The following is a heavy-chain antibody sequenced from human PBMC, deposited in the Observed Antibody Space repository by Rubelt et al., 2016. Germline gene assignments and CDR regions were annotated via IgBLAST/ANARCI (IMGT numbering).Heavy chain of an antibody. D-gene: IGHD2-21*01. V-gene: IGHV4-34*01. Sequence: QVQLQQWGAGLLKPSETLSLTCAVYGGSFSGYYWSWIRQPPGKGLEWIGEINHSGSTNYNPSLKSRVTISVDTSKNQFSLKLSSVTAVDTAVYYCARGRGGWLWWGFDYWGQGTLVTVSS. CDR1: GGSFSGYY. CDR3: ARGRGGWLWWGFDY. CDR2: INHSGST. J-gene: IGHJ4*02.